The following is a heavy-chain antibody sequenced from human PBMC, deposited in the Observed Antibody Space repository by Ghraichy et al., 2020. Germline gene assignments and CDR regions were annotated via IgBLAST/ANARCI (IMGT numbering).Heavy chain of an antibody. CDR2: IFSSGIT. CDR3: ARAGGYSKQVWWFDP. CDR1: GGSISSGSYY. Sequence: SETLSLTCTVSGGSISSGSYYWSWIRQPAGKGLEWIGRIFSSGITNYNPSLGSRTTISVDTSKNQFSLRLSSVTAADTAVYYCARAGGYSKQVWWFDPWGQGTLVTVSS. V-gene: IGHV4-61*02. J-gene: IGHJ5*02. D-gene: IGHD6-13*01.